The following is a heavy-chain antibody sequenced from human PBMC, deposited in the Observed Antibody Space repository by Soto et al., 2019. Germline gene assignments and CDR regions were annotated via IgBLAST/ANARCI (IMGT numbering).Heavy chain of an antibody. Sequence: SVKVSCKASGGTFSSYTISWVRQAPGQGLEWMGRIIPILGIANYAQKFQGRVTITADKSTSTAYMELSSLRSEDTAVYYCARTRGYSYGYFDYWGQGTLVTVSS. J-gene: IGHJ4*02. CDR2: IIPILGIA. CDR3: ARTRGYSYGYFDY. V-gene: IGHV1-69*02. D-gene: IGHD5-18*01. CDR1: GGTFSSYT.